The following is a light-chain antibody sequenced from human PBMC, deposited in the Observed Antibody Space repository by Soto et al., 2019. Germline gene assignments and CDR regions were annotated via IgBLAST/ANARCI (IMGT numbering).Light chain of an antibody. V-gene: IGLV2-14*01. CDR2: EVS. Sequence: QSVLTQPASVSGSPGQSITISCTGTSSDVGAYDYVSWYQHHPGKAPKLLIYEVSNRPSGVSSRFSGSKSGNTASLTISGLQAEDEADYYCCAYVRSNALLFGGGTQLTVL. CDR1: SSDVGAYDY. J-gene: IGLJ2*01. CDR3: CAYVRSNALL.